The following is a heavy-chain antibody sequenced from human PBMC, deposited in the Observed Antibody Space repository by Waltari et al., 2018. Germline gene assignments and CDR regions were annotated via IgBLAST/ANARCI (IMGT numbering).Heavy chain of an antibody. CDR2: IYYSGST. CDR1: GGSISSSSYY. V-gene: IGHV4-39*07. J-gene: IGHJ6*02. Sequence: QLQLQESGPGLVKPSETLSLTCTVSGGSISSSSYYWGWTRQPPGKGLEWIGSIYYSGSTYYNPSLKSRVTISVDTSKNQFSLKLSSVTAADTAVYYCAREVRYYYGMDVWGQGTTVTVSS. CDR3: AREVRYYYGMDV.